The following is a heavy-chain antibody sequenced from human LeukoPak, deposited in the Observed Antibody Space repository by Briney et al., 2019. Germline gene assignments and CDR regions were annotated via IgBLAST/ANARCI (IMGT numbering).Heavy chain of an antibody. Sequence: PGGSLRLSCAASGFTFSSYAMSWVRQAPGKGLEWVSAISGSGGSTYYADSVKGRFTISRDNSKNTLYLQMNSLRAEDTAVYYCAKDEGRNGYGEIYSGYWGQGTLVTVSS. D-gene: IGHD4-17*01. CDR2: ISGSGGST. V-gene: IGHV3-23*01. CDR1: GFTFSSYA. CDR3: AKDEGRNGYGEIYSGY. J-gene: IGHJ4*02.